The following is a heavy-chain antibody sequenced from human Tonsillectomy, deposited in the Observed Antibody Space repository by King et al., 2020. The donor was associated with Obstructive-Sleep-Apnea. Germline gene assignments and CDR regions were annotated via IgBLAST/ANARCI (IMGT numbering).Heavy chain of an antibody. V-gene: IGHV3-30*18. J-gene: IGHJ4*02. Sequence: HVQLVESGGGVVQPGRSLRLSCAASGFTFSSYGMHWVRQAPGKGLEWVAVISYDGSNKYYADSVKGRFTISRDNSKNTLYQQMNSLRAEDTAVYYCAKDISGYGSGSYYTHWGQGTLVTVSS. D-gene: IGHD3-10*01. CDR3: AKDISGYGSGSYYTH. CDR1: GFTFSSYG. CDR2: ISYDGSNK.